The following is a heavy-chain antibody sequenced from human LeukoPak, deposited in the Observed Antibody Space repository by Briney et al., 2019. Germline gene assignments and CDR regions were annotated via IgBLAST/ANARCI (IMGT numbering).Heavy chain of an antibody. V-gene: IGHV3-15*01. CDR1: GFTFSSYA. CDR3: TTGESLGDFDY. D-gene: IGHD3-16*01. CDR2: IKSKTDGGTT. Sequence: GGSLRLSCAASGFTFSSYAMSWVRQAPGKGLEWVGRIKSKTDGGTTEFAASVKGRFTISRDDSKNTLYLQMNSLKTEDTAVYYCTTGESLGDFDYWGQGTLVTVSS. J-gene: IGHJ4*02.